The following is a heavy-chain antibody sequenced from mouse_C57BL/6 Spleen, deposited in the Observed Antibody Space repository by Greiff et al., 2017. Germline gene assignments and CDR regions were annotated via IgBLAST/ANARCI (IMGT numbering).Heavy chain of an antibody. J-gene: IGHJ2*01. CDR1: GYTFTSYW. Sequence: VQLQQSGAELVRPGSSVKLSCKASGYTFTSYWMDWVKQRPGQGLEWIGNIYPSDSETHYNQKFKDKATLTVDKSSSTAYMQLSSLTSEDSAVXYCARGPLRSFDYWGQGTTLTVSS. D-gene: IGHD6-1*01. V-gene: IGHV1-61*01. CDR2: IYPSDSET. CDR3: ARGPLRSFDY.